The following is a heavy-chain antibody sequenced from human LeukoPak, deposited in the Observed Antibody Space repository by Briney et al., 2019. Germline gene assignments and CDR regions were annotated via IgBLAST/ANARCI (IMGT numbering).Heavy chain of an antibody. J-gene: IGHJ3*02. V-gene: IGHV5-51*01. Sequence: GESLKISCKGSGYRFTSYWIGWVRQMPGKGLEWMGIIYPGDSDTRYSPSFQGQVTISADKSISTAYLQWSSLKASDTAMYYCARQVNYYYNSSGYYYGDAFDIWGQGTMVTVSS. CDR3: ARQVNYYYNSSGYYYGDAFDI. D-gene: IGHD3-22*01. CDR1: GYRFTSYW. CDR2: IYPGDSDT.